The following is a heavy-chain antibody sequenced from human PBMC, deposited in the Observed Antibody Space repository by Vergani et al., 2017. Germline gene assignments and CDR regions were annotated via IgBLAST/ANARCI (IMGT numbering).Heavy chain of an antibody. J-gene: IGHJ5*02. CDR3: ARGFRNEGMIYGGTVQKWFDP. CDR1: GGSITYGSFY. D-gene: IGHD1-1*01. V-gene: IGHV4-39*01. CDR2: IYYSENK. Sequence: QLQLQESGPGLVKPSETLSLTCTVSGGSITYGSFYWGWIRQSPGKGLEWIGSIYYSENKFYNPSLESRVTLSIDTTKNQFSLELKSVTTADTAVYYCARGFRNEGMIYGGTVQKWFDPWGEGTVVTVSS.